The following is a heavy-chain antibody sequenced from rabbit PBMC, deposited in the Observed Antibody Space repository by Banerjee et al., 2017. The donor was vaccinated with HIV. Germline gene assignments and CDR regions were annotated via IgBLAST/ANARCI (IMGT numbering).Heavy chain of an antibody. V-gene: IGHV1S40*01. CDR2: IYTGSSGKT. J-gene: IGHJ4*01. CDR1: GFSFSTYYY. Sequence: QSLEESGGDLVKPGASLTLTCTASGFSFSTYYYMCWVRQAPGKGLEWIGCIYTGSSGKTYYASWAKGRFTISKTSSTTVTLQMTSLTAADTATYFCARDGGSGYYIQYFKLWGQGTLVTVS. CDR3: ARDGGSGYYIQYFKL. D-gene: IGHD1-1*01.